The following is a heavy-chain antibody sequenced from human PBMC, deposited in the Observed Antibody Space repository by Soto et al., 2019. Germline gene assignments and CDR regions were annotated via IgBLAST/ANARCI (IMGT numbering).Heavy chain of an antibody. CDR1: GYTFTSYG. J-gene: IGHJ5*02. D-gene: IGHD2-15*01. V-gene: IGHV1-18*01. CDR2: ISAYNGNT. CDR3: ARVCSGGSCYSGGWFDP. Sequence: QVQLVQSGAEVKKPGASVKVSCKASGYTFTSYGISWVRQAPGQGLEWMGWISAYNGNTNYAQKLQGRVTMTTDTSTSKAYRELRSLRSDDTAVYYCARVCSGGSCYSGGWFDPWGQGTLVTVSS.